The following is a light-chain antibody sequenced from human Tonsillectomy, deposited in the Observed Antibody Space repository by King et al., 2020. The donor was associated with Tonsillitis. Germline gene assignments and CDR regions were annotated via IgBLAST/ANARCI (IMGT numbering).Light chain of an antibody. Sequence: QSGVPSRFSGSGSGTEFTLTISSLQPEDFATYYCQHYNRGERGTFGQGTRV. CDR3: QHYNRGERGT. J-gene: IGKJ1*01. V-gene: IGKV1-16*01.